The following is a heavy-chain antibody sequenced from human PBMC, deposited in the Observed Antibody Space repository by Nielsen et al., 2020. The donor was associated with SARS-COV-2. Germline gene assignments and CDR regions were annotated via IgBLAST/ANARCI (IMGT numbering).Heavy chain of an antibody. CDR1: GGTFSSYA. CDR3: ARVGYSGYALDY. CDR2: IIPIFGTA. D-gene: IGHD5-12*01. Sequence: SVKVSCKASGGTFSSYAISWVRQAPGQGLEWMGGIIPIFGTANYAQKFQGRVTITAEESTSTAYMELSSLRSEDTAVYYCARVGYSGYALDYWGQGTLVTVSS. V-gene: IGHV1-69*13. J-gene: IGHJ4*02.